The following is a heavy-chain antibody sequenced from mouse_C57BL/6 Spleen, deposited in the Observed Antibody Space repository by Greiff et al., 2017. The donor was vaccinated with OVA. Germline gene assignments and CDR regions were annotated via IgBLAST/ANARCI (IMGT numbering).Heavy chain of an antibody. CDR2: INPNNGGT. CDR3: ARWNSNYWYFDV. J-gene: IGHJ1*03. CDR1: GYTFTDYY. D-gene: IGHD2-5*01. V-gene: IGHV1-26*01. Sequence: VQLQQSGPELVKPGASVKISCKASGYTFTDYYMNWVKQSHGKSLEWIGDINPNNGGTSYNQKFKGKATLTVDKSSSTAYMELRSLTSEDSAVYYCARWNSNYWYFDVWGTGTTVTVSS.